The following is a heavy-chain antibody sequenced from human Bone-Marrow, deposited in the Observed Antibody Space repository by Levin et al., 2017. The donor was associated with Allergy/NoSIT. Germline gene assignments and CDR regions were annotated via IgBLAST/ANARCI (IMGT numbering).Heavy chain of an antibody. CDR2: ISWNSGSI. J-gene: IGHJ3*02. D-gene: IGHD1-26*01. CDR3: AVLVAPFGIVGATGEVRDAFDI. V-gene: IGHV3-9*01. Sequence: PGGSLRLSCAASGFTFDDYAMHWVRQAPGKGLEWVSGISWNSGSIGYADSVKGRFTISRDNAKNSLYLQMNSLRAEDTALYYCAVLVAPFGIVGATGEVRDAFDIWGQGTMVTVSS. CDR1: GFTFDDYA.